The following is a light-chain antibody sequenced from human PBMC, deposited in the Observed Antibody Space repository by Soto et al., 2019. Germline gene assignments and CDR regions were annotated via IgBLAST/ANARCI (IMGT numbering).Light chain of an antibody. CDR2: KAS. CDR1: QSISSW. Sequence: DIQMTQSPSTLSASVGDRVTITCRASQSISSWLAWYQQKPGKAPKLLIYKASSIETGVPSRFSGSRSGTEFTLTISSLQPDDFATYYCQQYNSYSPLTFGGGTKVEIK. V-gene: IGKV1-5*03. CDR3: QQYNSYSPLT. J-gene: IGKJ4*01.